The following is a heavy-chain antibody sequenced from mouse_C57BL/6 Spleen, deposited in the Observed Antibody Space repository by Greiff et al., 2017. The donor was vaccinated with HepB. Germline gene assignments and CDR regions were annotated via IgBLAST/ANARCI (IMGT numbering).Heavy chain of an antibody. CDR2: IYPGSGST. Sequence: VQLQQSGAELVKPGASVKMSCKASGYTFTSYWITWVKQRPGQGLEWIGDIYPGSGSTNYNEKFKSKATLTVDTSSSTAYMQLSSLTSEDSAVYYCARLYYGSSPFDYWGQGTTLTVSS. J-gene: IGHJ2*01. CDR3: ARLYYGSSPFDY. CDR1: GYTFTSYW. V-gene: IGHV1-55*01. D-gene: IGHD1-1*01.